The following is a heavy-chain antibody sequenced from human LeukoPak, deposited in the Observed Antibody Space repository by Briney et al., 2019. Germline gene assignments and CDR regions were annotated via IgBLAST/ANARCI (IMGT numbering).Heavy chain of an antibody. J-gene: IGHJ4*02. CDR3: ARENAGVAATLLDS. CDR2: ISGGSNYI. D-gene: IGHD2-15*01. V-gene: IGHV3-21*01. Sequence: GGSLSLSCAASGFTFSTYSMNWVRQAPGKGLESVSSISGGSNYIYYADSVKGRFTISRDNAKNSLFLQMNSLGAEDTAVYYCARENAGVAATLLDSWGQGTLVTVSS. CDR1: GFTFSTYS.